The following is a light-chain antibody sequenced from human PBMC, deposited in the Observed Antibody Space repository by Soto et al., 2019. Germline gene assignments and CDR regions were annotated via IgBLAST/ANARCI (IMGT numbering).Light chain of an antibody. CDR3: QQYNSYPLT. CDR2: KAS. V-gene: IGKV1-5*03. J-gene: IGKJ4*01. CDR1: QSISSW. Sequence: DIQMTLSPSTLSASVGDRVTITCWASQSISSWLAWYQQKPGKAPKLLIYKASSLESGVPSRFTGSGSGTEFTLTISSLQPDDFATYYCQQYNSYPLTFGGGTQVEIK.